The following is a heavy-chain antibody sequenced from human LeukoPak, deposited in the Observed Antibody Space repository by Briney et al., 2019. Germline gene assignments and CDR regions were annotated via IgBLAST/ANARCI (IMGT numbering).Heavy chain of an antibody. CDR2: ISYDGSNK. CDR1: GFTFSSYA. V-gene: IGHV3-30*04. D-gene: IGHD1-26*01. Sequence: PGGSLRLSCAASGFTFSSYAMHWVRQAPGKGLEWVAVISYDGSNKYYADSVKGRFTISRDNAKNSLYLQMNSLRAEDTAVYYCARVKFSAYTGNPGARKSSYDMDVWGKGTTVTVSS. CDR3: ARVKFSAYTGNPGARKSSYDMDV. J-gene: IGHJ6*03.